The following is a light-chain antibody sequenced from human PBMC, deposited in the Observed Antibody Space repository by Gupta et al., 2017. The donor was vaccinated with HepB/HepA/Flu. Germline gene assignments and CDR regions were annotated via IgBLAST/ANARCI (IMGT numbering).Light chain of an antibody. CDR1: QGISSY. Sequence: DIQLTQSPSFLSASVGDRVTITCRASQGISSYLGWYQQKPGKDPKFLIYDASTLQSGVPSRFSGSGSGTEFTLTISSLQPEDFATYYCHQLKSYPLTFGGGTKVEIK. CDR3: HQLKSYPLT. V-gene: IGKV1-9*01. J-gene: IGKJ4*01. CDR2: DAS.